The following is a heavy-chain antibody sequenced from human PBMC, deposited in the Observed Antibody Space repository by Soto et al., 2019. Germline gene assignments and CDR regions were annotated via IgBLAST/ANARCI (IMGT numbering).Heavy chain of an antibody. V-gene: IGHV4-59*01. CDR2: VSYTGNT. J-gene: IGHJ4*02. CDR3: ASGRRSSSSPYYFDY. CDR1: GGSIGGFY. D-gene: IGHD3-3*01. Sequence: SETLSLTCTVSGGSIGGFYWTWIRQPPGKGLEWIGYVSYTGNTDYNPSLKSRVSISVDTSKNQFSLSLTSVTAADTAVYYCASGRRSSSSPYYFDYWGQGALVTGSS.